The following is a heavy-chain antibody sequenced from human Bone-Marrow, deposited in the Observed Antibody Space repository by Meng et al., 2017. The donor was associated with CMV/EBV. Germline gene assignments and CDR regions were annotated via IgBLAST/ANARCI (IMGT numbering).Heavy chain of an antibody. V-gene: IGHV3-23*03. D-gene: IGHD2/OR15-2a*01. Sequence: GESLKISCAASGFTFSSYAMSWVRQAPGKGLEWVSVIYSGGSSTYYADSVKGRFTISRDNSKNTLYLQMNSLRAEDTAVYYCATSPFWDNIKPERYSDYWGQGTLVTVSS. CDR2: IYSGGSST. J-gene: IGHJ4*02. CDR3: ATSPFWDNIKPERYSDY. CDR1: GFTFSSYA.